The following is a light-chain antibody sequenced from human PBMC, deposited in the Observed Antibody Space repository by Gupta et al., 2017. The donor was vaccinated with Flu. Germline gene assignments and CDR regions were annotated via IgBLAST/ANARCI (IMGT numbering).Light chain of an antibody. CDR2: GAS. CDR3: QQSVSPPLT. J-gene: IGKJ4*01. V-gene: IGKV1-39*01. CDR1: QNINIY. Sequence: EIQMTQSPSSLSASVGDGVTITCRASQNINIYLNWYQQKPGKAPKLLIYGASNLHSGVPSMFSGSTSGTDFSLTISMLQPEDFAIYYCQQSVSPPLTFGEGTMVEIK.